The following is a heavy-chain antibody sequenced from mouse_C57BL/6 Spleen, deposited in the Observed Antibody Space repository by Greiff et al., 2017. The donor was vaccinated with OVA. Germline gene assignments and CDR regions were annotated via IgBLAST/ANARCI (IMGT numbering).Heavy chain of an antibody. CDR3: ARRYYGSSYYYAMDY. Sequence: VHVKQSGPELVKPGASVKMSCKASGYTFTDYNMHWVKQSHGKSLEWIGYINPNNGGTSYNQKFKGKATLTVNKSSSTAYMELRSLTSEDSAVYYCARRYYGSSYYYAMDYWGQGTSVTVSS. D-gene: IGHD1-1*01. V-gene: IGHV1-22*01. J-gene: IGHJ4*01. CDR1: GYTFTDYN. CDR2: INPNNGGT.